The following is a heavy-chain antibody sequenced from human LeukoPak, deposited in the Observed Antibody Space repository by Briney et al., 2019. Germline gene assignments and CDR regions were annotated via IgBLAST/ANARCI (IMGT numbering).Heavy chain of an antibody. CDR3: ASIAARRYYYYYYMDV. Sequence: SETLSLTCAVYGGSFSGYYWSWIRQPPGKGLEWIGEINHSGSTNYNPSLKSRVTISVDTSKNQFSLKLSSVTAADTAVYYCASIAARRYYYYYYMDVWAKGPRSPSP. D-gene: IGHD6-6*01. CDR2: INHSGST. J-gene: IGHJ6*03. CDR1: GGSFSGYY. V-gene: IGHV4-34*01.